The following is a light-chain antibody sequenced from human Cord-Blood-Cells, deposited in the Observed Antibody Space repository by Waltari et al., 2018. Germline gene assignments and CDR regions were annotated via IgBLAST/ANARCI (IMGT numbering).Light chain of an antibody. Sequence: QSALTQPASVSGSPGQSIPISCTGTSSAVGSYNLVSWYQQHPGKAPKLMIYEGNKRPSGVSNRFSGSKSGNTASLTISGLQAEDEADYYCCSYAGSSTFVVFGGGTKLTVL. CDR2: EGN. CDR1: SSAVGSYNL. V-gene: IGLV2-23*03. J-gene: IGLJ2*01. CDR3: CSYAGSSTFVV.